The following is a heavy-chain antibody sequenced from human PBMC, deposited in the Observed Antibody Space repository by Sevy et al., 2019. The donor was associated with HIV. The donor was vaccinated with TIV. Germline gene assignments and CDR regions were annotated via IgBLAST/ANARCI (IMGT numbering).Heavy chain of an antibody. CDR1: NYSISNGYY. Sequence: SETLSLTCAVSNYSISNGYYWGWLRPPPGKGLEWIGNIYHSGSTYYNPSLKSRVTITDDTSKNQHSLKVCSVTAADSAVYYCARGCGGHILDYYGLDAWGQGTTVTVSS. D-gene: IGHD2-21*01. CDR2: IYHSGST. CDR3: ARGCGGHILDYYGLDA. V-gene: IGHV4-38-2*01. J-gene: IGHJ6*02.